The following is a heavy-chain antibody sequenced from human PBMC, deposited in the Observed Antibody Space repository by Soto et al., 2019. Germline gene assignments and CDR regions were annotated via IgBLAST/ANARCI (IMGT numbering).Heavy chain of an antibody. CDR3: ARYSSSSGCFDP. D-gene: IGHD6-6*01. J-gene: IGHJ5*02. CDR2: IYSNGST. V-gene: IGHV4-4*08. Sequence: SETLSLTCTVSGGSISLYYWSWIRQPPGKGLEWIGYIYSNGSTTYNPSLKSRVTISVDTSKNQFSLKLNSVTAADTAVYYCARYSSSSGCFDPWGQGILVTVSS. CDR1: GGSISLYY.